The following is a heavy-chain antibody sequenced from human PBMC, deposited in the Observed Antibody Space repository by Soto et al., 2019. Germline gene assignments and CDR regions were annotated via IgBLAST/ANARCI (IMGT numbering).Heavy chain of an antibody. CDR2: MYQSVSN. CDR1: GDSVDSDDY. V-gene: IGHV4-38-2*02. CDR3: ASNAYYASGTINLFDP. J-gene: IGHJ5*02. Sequence: SETLSLTCTVSGDSVDSDDYWGWWLRPPGQGLEWIVDMYQSVSNCYNPSLRSRVTISIATSKNQSSLRLTAVPAADTAMYYCASNAYYASGTINLFDPWGQGTLVTVSS. D-gene: IGHD3-10*01.